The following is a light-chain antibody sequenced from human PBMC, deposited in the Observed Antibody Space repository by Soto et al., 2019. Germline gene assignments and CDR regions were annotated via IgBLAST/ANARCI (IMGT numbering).Light chain of an antibody. CDR1: SSNIGSNY. CDR3: ATWEDNLTARV. J-gene: IGLJ3*02. Sequence: QSVLIQPPSASGTPGQRVTISCSGISSNIGSNYVNWFQQPPGAAPNLLIYRNNQRPSGVPDGFSGSKSGTSASLAISGLRSEDEADYYCATWEDNLTARVFGGGTKLTVL. V-gene: IGLV1-47*01. CDR2: RNN.